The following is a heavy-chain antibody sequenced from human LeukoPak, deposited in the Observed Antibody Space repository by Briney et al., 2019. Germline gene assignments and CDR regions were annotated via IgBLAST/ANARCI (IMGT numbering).Heavy chain of an antibody. CDR3: ARGPYCSSFSCPYWFDP. J-gene: IGHJ5*02. Sequence: ASVKVSCKASGYTFTNYDINWVRQATGQGLEWMGWMNPNSGNTGYALKFQGRVTMTRNTSISTAYMELSSLRSEDTAVYYYARGPYCSSFSCPYWFDPWGQGTPVTVSS. D-gene: IGHD2-2*01. V-gene: IGHV1-8*01. CDR1: GYTFTNYD. CDR2: MNPNSGNT.